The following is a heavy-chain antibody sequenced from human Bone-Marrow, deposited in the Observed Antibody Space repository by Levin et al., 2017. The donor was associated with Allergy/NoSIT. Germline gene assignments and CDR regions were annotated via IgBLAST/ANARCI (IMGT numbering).Heavy chain of an antibody. V-gene: IGHV3-13*01. D-gene: IGHD3/OR15-3a*01. J-gene: IGHJ4*02. CDR1: GFTFSTYD. CDR2: IGTAGDT. CDR3: ARGSGTLFDY. Sequence: GESLKISCAASGFTFSTYDMHWVRQPTGKGLEWVSAIGTAGDTYYPGSTRGRFTLSRENGRNSLHLQMNSLRAEDTAMYYCARGSGTLFDYWGQGTLVTVSS.